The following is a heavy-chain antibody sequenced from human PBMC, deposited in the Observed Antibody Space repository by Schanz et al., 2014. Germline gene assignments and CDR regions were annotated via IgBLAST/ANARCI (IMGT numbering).Heavy chain of an antibody. CDR3: AKQIHYDILTVTRN. D-gene: IGHD3-9*01. CDR2: ISNDGSIK. Sequence: QVQLVESGGGVVQPGGSLRLSCAASGFIFSSYGLHWVRQAPGKGLEWVALISNDGSIKYYADSVEGRFTISRDNSRNTLYLQMNSLRAEDTAVYYCAKQIHYDILTVTRNWGQGTLVTVSS. V-gene: IGHV3-30*06. CDR1: GFIFSSYG. J-gene: IGHJ4*02.